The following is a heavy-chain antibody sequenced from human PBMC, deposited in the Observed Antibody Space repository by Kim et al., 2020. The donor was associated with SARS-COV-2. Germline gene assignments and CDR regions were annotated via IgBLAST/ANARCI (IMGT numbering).Heavy chain of an antibody. Sequence: SETLSLTCTVSGGSISSYYWSWIRQPPGKGLEWIGYIYYSGSTNYNPSLKSRVTISVDTSKNQFSLKLSSVTAADTAVYYCARAAAGLDYWGQGTLVTVSS. CDR2: IYYSGST. D-gene: IGHD6-13*01. CDR3: ARAAAGLDY. V-gene: IGHV4-59*13. J-gene: IGHJ4*02. CDR1: GGSISSYY.